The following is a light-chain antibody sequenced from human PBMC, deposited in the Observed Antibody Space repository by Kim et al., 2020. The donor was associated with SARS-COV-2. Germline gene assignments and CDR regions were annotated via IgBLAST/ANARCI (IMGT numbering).Light chain of an antibody. CDR1: SASIGAHYD. Sequence: PGHRVNVSCFGSSASIGAHYDVHWYQQLPGSAPKVLIHANSIRSSGVPDRFSGSKSGTSASLAITGLQAEDEGHYYCQSYDSPFVVFGGGTQLTVL. CDR2: ANS. J-gene: IGLJ2*01. CDR3: QSYDSPFVV. V-gene: IGLV1-40*01.